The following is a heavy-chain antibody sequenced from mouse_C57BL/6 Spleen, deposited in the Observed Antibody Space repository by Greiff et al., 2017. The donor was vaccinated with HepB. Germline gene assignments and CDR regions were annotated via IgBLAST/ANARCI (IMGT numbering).Heavy chain of an antibody. CDR1: GYTFTDYY. J-gene: IGHJ2*01. CDR2: INPNNGGT. V-gene: IGHV1-26*01. CDR3: ARYGYDAFDY. Sequence: EVQLQQSGPELVKPGASVKISCKASGYTFTDYYMNWVKQSHGKSLEWIGDINPNNGGTSYNQKFKGKATFTADTSSNTAYMQLSSLTTEDSAIYYCARYGYDAFDYWGQGTTLTVSS. D-gene: IGHD2-2*01.